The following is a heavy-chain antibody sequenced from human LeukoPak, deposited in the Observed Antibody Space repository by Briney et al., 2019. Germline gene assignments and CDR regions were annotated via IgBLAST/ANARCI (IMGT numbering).Heavy chain of an antibody. Sequence: PSETLSLTCTVSGGSISSYYWSWIRQPPGKGLEWIGYIYYSGSTNYNPSPKSRVTISVGTSKNQFSLKLSSVTAADTAVYYCARVGSTGTTTDYYDYWGQGILVTVSS. D-gene: IGHD1-7*01. J-gene: IGHJ4*02. CDR3: ARVGSTGTTTDYYDY. CDR1: GGSISSYY. V-gene: IGHV4-59*01. CDR2: IYYSGST.